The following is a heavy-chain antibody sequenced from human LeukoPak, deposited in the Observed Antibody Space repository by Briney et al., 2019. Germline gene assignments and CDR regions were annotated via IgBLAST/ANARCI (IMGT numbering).Heavy chain of an antibody. CDR3: ARVVDIVATIWFDY. CDR2: IKQDGSEK. CDR1: GFTFSNAW. Sequence: GGSLRLSCAASGFTFSNAWMNWVRQAPGKGLEWVANIKQDGSEKYYVDSVKGRFTISRDNAKNSLYLQMNSLRAEDTAVYYCARVVDIVATIWFDYWGQGTLVTVSS. D-gene: IGHD5-12*01. J-gene: IGHJ4*02. V-gene: IGHV3-7*01.